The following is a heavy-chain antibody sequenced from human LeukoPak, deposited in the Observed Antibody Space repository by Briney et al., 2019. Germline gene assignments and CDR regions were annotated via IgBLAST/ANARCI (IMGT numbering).Heavy chain of an antibody. D-gene: IGHD1-26*01. J-gene: IGHJ2*01. CDR1: GGSVSSGNYY. V-gene: IGHV4-61*01. CDR2: IYYSGST. Sequence: PSETLSLTCTVSGGSVSSGNYYWSWIRQPPGKGLEWIGYIYYSGSTNYNPSLKSRVTISVDTSKNQFSLKLTSVTAADTAVYYCARGVGAVYWYFDLWGRGTLATVSS. CDR3: ARGVGAVYWYFDL.